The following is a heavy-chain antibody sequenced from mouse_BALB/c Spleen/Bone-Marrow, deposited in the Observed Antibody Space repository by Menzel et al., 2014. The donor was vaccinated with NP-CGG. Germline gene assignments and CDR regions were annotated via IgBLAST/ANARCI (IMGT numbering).Heavy chain of an antibody. V-gene: IGHV5-12*01. CDR3: ARQGIYYGYDPFAY. CDR1: GFTFSDYY. J-gene: IGHJ3*01. D-gene: IGHD2-2*01. CDR2: ISNGGGST. Sequence: EVQLVESGGGLVQPGGSLKLSCAPSGFTFSDYYMYWVRQTPEKRLEWVAYISNGGGSTYYPDTVKGRFTISRDNAKNTLYLQVSRLKSEDTAMYYCARQGIYYGYDPFAYWGQGTLVTVS.